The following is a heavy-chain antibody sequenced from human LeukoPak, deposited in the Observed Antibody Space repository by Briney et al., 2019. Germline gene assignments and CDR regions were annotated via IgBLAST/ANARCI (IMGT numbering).Heavy chain of an antibody. Sequence: GGSLRLSCTASGLTFGDYAMSWVRQAPGKGLEWVGFIRSKAYGGTTEYAASVKGRFTISRDDSKSIAYLQMNSLKAEDTAVYYCTRGGGNCGGDCPYYFDYWGQGTLVTVSS. CDR2: IRSKAYGGTT. CDR3: TRGGGNCGGDCPYYFDY. D-gene: IGHD2-21*02. CDR1: GLTFGDYA. V-gene: IGHV3-49*04. J-gene: IGHJ4*02.